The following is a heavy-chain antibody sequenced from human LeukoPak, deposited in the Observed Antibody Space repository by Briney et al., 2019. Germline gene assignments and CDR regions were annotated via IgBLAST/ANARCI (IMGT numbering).Heavy chain of an antibody. Sequence: GGSLRLSCAASGFTFSSYGMHWVRQAPGKGLEWVAFIRYDGSNKYYADSVKGRFTISRDNAKNSLYLQMNSLRAEDTAVYYCARMGDLGGYDSGILAHYYYYYYYMDVWGKGTTVTVSS. CDR2: IRYDGSNK. V-gene: IGHV3-30*02. CDR1: GFTFSSYG. D-gene: IGHD5-12*01. CDR3: ARMGDLGGYDSGILAHYYYYYYYMDV. J-gene: IGHJ6*03.